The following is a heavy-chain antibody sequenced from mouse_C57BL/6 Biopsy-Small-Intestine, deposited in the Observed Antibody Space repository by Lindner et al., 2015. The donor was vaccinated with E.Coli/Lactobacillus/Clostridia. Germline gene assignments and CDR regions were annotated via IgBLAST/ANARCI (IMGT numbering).Heavy chain of an antibody. J-gene: IGHJ4*01. Sequence: VQLQESGTELVKPGASVKMSCKASGYTFTSYWMHWVKQRPGQGLEWIGNINPSNGGTNYNEKFKSKATLTVDKSSSTAYMQLSSLTSEDSAVYYCASVYYGYDGYAMDYWGQGTSVTVSS. V-gene: IGHV1-53*01. CDR1: GYTFTSYW. CDR3: ASVYYGYDGYAMDY. CDR2: INPSNGGT. D-gene: IGHD2-2*01.